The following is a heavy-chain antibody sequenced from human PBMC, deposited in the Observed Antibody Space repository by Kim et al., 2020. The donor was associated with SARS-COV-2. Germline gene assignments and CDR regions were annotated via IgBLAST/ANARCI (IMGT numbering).Heavy chain of an antibody. D-gene: IGHD1-26*01. CDR1: GYTFTSYD. J-gene: IGHJ4*02. V-gene: IGHV1-3*01. Sequence: ASVKVSCKASGYTFTSYDMHWVRQAPGQRLEWMGWINAGNGNTKYSQKFQGRVTITRDTSASTAYMELSSLRSEDTAVYYCARDGSPEYYFDYWGQGTLVTVSS. CDR3: ARDGSPEYYFDY. CDR2: INAGNGNT.